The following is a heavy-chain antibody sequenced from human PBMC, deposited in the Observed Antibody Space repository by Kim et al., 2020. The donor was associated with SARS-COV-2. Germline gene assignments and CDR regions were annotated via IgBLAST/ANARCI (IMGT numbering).Heavy chain of an antibody. CDR3: ARAPMYSSSWYGRRYYYGMDV. CDR1: GFTFSSYW. Sequence: GGSLRLSCAASGFTFSSYWMHWVRQAPGKGLVWVSRINSDGSSTSYADSVKGRFTISRDNAKNTLYLQMNSLRAEDTAVYYCARAPMYSSSWYGRRYYYGMDVWGQGTTVTVSS. V-gene: IGHV3-74*01. CDR2: INSDGSST. D-gene: IGHD6-13*01. J-gene: IGHJ6*02.